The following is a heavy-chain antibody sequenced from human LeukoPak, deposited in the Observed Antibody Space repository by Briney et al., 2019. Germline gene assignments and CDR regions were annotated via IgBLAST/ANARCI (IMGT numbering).Heavy chain of an antibody. Sequence: VASVKVSCKASGYTFTSYDINWVRQATGQGLEWMGWMNPNSGNTGYAQKFQGRVTMTRNTSISTAYMALSSLRSDDTALYYCATSITLLRGVIISGDWFDPWGQGTLVTVSS. D-gene: IGHD3-10*01. CDR2: MNPNSGNT. CDR1: GYTFTSYD. CDR3: ATSITLLRGVIISGDWFDP. J-gene: IGHJ5*02. V-gene: IGHV1-8*01.